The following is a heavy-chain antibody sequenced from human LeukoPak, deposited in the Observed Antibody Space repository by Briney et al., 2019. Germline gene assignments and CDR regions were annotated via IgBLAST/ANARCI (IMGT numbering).Heavy chain of an antibody. D-gene: IGHD3-22*01. Sequence: EPSQTLSLTCTVSGGSISSGGYYWSWIRQPPGKGQEWIGYIYHSGSTYYNPSLKSRVTISVDRSKNQFSLKLSSVTAADTAVYYCARVSNGYCDSSGYSFDYWGQGTLVTVSS. CDR2: IYHSGST. CDR3: ARVSNGYCDSSGYSFDY. V-gene: IGHV4-30-2*01. J-gene: IGHJ4*02. CDR1: GGSISSGGYY.